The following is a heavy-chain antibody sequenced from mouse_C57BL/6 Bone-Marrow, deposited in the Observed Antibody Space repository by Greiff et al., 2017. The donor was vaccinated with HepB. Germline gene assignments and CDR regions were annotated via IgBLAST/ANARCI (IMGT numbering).Heavy chain of an antibody. J-gene: IGHJ1*03. CDR2: IYPGSGST. CDR3: AKGGGNYGYFDV. V-gene: IGHV1-55*01. Sequence: QVQLQQPGAELVKPGASVKMSCKASGYTFTSYWITWVKQRPGQGLEWIGDIYPGSGSTNYNEKFKSKATLTVDTSSSTAYMQLSSLTSEDSAVYYGAKGGGNYGYFDVWGTGTTVTVSS. CDR1: GYTFTSYW.